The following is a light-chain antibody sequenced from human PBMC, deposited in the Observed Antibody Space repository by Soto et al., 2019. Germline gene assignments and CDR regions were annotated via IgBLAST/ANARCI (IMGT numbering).Light chain of an antibody. CDR1: HSVSSSN. V-gene: IGKV3-20*01. Sequence: EIVWAQSPSTLSLSPGATATLSCRASHSVSSSNLAWYLQKPGQSPGVLIYWASSRASGIPDRFSGSGSGTDVTLTISKLEAEDFGVYYCLQEGVTHGPFGGGTKVDIK. CDR3: LQEGVTHGP. CDR2: WAS. J-gene: IGKJ4*01.